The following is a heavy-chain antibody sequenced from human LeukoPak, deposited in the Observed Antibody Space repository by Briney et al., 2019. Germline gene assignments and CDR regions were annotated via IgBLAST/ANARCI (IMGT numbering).Heavy chain of an antibody. CDR1: GGSFSGYY. J-gene: IGHJ4*02. CDR2: INHSGST. CDR3: ARLRYYDSSGYYGPHFDY. V-gene: IGHV4-34*01. D-gene: IGHD3-22*01. Sequence: PSETLSLTCAVYGGSFSGYYWSWIRQPPGKGLEWIGEINHSGSTNYNPSLKSRVTISVDTSKNQFSLKLSSVTAADTAVYYCARLRYYDSSGYYGPHFDYWGQGTLVTVSS.